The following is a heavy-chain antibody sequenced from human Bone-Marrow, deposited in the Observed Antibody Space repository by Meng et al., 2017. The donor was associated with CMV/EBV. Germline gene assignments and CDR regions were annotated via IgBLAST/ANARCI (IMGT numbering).Heavy chain of an antibody. Sequence: GESLKISCAASGFTFSDYYMSWIRQAPGKGLEWVSYISSSGSTIYYADSVKGRFTISRDNAKNSLYLQMNSLRAEDTAVYYCARLTILKDDWFDPWGQGTRVTVYS. CDR1: GFTFSDYY. D-gene: IGHD3-3*01. CDR3: ARLTILKDDWFDP. V-gene: IGHV3-11*01. CDR2: ISSSGSTI. J-gene: IGHJ5*02.